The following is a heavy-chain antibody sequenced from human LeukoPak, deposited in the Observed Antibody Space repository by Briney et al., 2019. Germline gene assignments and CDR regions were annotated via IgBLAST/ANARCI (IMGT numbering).Heavy chain of an antibody. CDR1: GYSISSGYS. CDR2: VYHSGRST. Sequence: SETLSLTCTVSGYSISSGYSWGWIRQPPGKGLEWIGSVYHSGRSTYYNASLKSRVTISVDTSKNQFSLNLNSVTAADTAVYYCAREIFCSGGSCYLDAFDIWGQGTMVTVSS. CDR3: AREIFCSGGSCYLDAFDI. J-gene: IGHJ3*02. D-gene: IGHD2-15*01. V-gene: IGHV4-38-2*02.